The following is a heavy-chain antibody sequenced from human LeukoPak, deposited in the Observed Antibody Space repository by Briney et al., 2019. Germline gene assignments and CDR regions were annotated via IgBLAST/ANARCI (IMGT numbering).Heavy chain of an antibody. V-gene: IGHV4-38-2*02. D-gene: IGHD1-26*01. CDR3: ASQGGSYAPYFDY. Sequence: SETLSLTCTVSGYSVSSGYYWGWIRQPPGKGLEWIGEINHSGSTNYNPSLKSRVTISVDTSKNQFSLKLSSVTAADTAVYYCASQGGSYAPYFDYWGQGTLVTVSS. CDR1: GYSVSSGYY. J-gene: IGHJ4*02. CDR2: INHSGST.